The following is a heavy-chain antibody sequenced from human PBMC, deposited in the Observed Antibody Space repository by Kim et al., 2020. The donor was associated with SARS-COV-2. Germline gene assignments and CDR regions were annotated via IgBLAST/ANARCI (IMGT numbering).Heavy chain of an antibody. Sequence: GESLKISCKGSGYSFTSYWIGWVRQMPGKGLEWMGIIYPGDSDTRYSPSFQGQVTISADKSISTAYLQWSSLKASDTAMYYCARQTGYSSSWSGGAVYWFDPWGQGTLVTVSS. CDR3: ARQTGYSSSWSGGAVYWFDP. V-gene: IGHV5-51*01. CDR2: IYPGDSDT. CDR1: GYSFTSYW. D-gene: IGHD6-13*01. J-gene: IGHJ5*02.